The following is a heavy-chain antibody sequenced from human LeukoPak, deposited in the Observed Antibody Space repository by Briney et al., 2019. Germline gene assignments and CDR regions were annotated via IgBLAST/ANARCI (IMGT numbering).Heavy chain of an antibody. Sequence: ASVTVSCKASGYTFTSYDISWVRQATGQGLEWMGWMNPNSGNAGYAQRFQGRVTMTRNNSISTAYMELTSLRSEDTAVYYCGRPLQRGSWTQRALDYWGQGTLVTVSS. CDR1: GYTFTSYD. J-gene: IGHJ4*02. D-gene: IGHD3-10*01. CDR2: MNPNSGNA. CDR3: GRPLQRGSWTQRALDY. V-gene: IGHV1-8*01.